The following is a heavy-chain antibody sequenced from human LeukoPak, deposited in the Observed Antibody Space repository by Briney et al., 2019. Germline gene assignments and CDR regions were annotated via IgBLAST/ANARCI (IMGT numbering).Heavy chain of an antibody. CDR2: IGSSGFTI. CDR1: GFTFSIYS. CDR3: ARGDYGGPSGINIQP. D-gene: IGHD4-23*01. J-gene: IGHJ1*01. V-gene: IGHV3-48*01. Sequence: GVSLRLSCAASGFTFSIYSMNWVRQAPGKVLEGLSYIGSSGFTIYYSDFVKGRFTISRDNANNSLYMQMSSLRAEDTAVYYCARGDYGGPSGINIQPWGQGTLVTVSS.